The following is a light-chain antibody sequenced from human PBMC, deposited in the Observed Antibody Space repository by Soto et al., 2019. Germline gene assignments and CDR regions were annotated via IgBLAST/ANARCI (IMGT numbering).Light chain of an antibody. CDR2: AAS. CDR1: QSLSSGY. J-gene: IGKJ1*01. CDR3: HQYDTSPRT. V-gene: IGKV3-20*01. Sequence: EIVLTHSPGTLSLSPCERAALSCSASQSLSSGYLAWYQQKPGQAPRILIYAASSRATGIPDRFSGSGSGTDFSLTISRLEPEDFAVYYCHQYDTSPRTFGQGTKVDIK.